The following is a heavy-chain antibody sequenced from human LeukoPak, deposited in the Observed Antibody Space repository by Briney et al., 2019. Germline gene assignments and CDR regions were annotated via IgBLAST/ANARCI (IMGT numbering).Heavy chain of an antibody. J-gene: IGHJ4*02. D-gene: IGHD3-22*01. V-gene: IGHV4-39*01. CDR3: ATPGVSYYYDSSGYYGY. CDR1: GGSISSSSYY. Sequence: PSETLSLTCTVSGGSISSSSYYWGWIRQPPGKGLEWIGSIYYNGSTYYNPSLKSRVTISVDTSKNQFSLELSSVTAADTAVYYCATPGVSYYYDSSGYYGYWGQGTLVTVSS. CDR2: IYYNGST.